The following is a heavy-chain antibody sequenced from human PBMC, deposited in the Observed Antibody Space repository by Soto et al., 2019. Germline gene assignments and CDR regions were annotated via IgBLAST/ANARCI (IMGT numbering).Heavy chain of an antibody. CDR3: TNPQVYYGMDV. V-gene: IGHV3-73*02. CDR1: GFTFSGSA. CDR2: IRSKANNYAT. Sequence: EVQLVESGGGLVQPGGSLKLSCAASGFTFSGSAVHWFRQASGKGLEWVGRIRSKANNYATAYAASVQGRFTIFRDDLQNTAYLQMNSLKTEDTAVYYCTNPQVYYGMDVWGQGTTVTVSS. J-gene: IGHJ6*02.